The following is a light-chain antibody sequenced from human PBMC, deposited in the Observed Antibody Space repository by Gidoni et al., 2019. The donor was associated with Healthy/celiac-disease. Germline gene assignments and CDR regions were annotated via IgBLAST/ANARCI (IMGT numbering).Light chain of an antibody. V-gene: IGLV2-8*01. J-gene: IGLJ2*01. CDR2: EVS. CDR1: SSDVGGYND. Sequence: QSALTQPPSASGSPGQSVTISCTGTSSDVGGYNDVAWYHQHPGKAPKLMIYEVSKRPSGVPDRFSGSKSGNTASLTVSGLQAEDEADYYCSSYAGSNTVVFGGGTKLTVL. CDR3: SSYAGSNTVV.